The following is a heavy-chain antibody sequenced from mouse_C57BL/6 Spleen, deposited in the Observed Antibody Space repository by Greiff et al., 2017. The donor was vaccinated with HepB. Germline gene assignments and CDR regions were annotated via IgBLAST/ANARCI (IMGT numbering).Heavy chain of an antibody. J-gene: IGHJ2*01. CDR1: GYTFTDYY. CDR3: AIYSNSLYYFDY. D-gene: IGHD2-5*01. CDR2: INPNNGGT. Sequence: EVQLQQSGPELVKPGASVKISCKASGYTFTDYYMNWVKQSHGKSLEWIGDINPNNGGTSYNQKFKGKATLTVDKSSSTAYMELRSLTSEDSAVYYCAIYSNSLYYFDYWGQGTTLTVSS. V-gene: IGHV1-26*01.